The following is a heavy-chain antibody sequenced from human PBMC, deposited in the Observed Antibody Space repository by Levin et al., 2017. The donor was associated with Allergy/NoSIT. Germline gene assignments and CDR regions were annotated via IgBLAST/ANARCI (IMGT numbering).Heavy chain of an antibody. CDR3: ATTIYGTLYFDN. D-gene: IGHD3-3*01. Sequence: QTLSLTCTVSGASVASGGHAWSWVRQYPGKDLEFLGYIFYTGSTYYNPSLQSRFTMSAERSKNQFSFKLTSVTAADAAVYYCATTIYGTLYFDNWGQGAPVAVSS. J-gene: IGHJ4*02. CDR2: IFYTGST. CDR1: GASVASGGHA. V-gene: IGHV4-31*02.